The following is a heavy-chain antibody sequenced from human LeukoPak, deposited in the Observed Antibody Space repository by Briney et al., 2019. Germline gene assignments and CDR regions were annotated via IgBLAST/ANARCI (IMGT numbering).Heavy chain of an antibody. J-gene: IGHJ4*02. CDR1: GGSISSYY. D-gene: IGHD2-15*01. V-gene: IGHV4-59*01. Sequence: SETLSLTCTVSGGSISSYYWSWIRQPPGKGLEWIGYIYYSGSTNYNPSLKSRVTISVDTSKNQFSLKLSSVTAADTAVYYCAGSSSYDYWGQGTLVTVSS. CDR2: IYYSGST. CDR3: AGSSSYDY.